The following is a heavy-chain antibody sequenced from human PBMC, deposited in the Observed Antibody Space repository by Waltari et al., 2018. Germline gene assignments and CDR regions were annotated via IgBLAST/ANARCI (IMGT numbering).Heavy chain of an antibody. Sequence: QVQLVESGGGVVQPGRSLRLSCAASGFTFNSYGMHWIRQASGKGLEWVAVTSNDGTNKHYADSVRGRFTISRDNSKNTVYLQMNSLRTEDTAVYYCANGLCGSDCYLLFHWGQGTLVTVSS. J-gene: IGHJ4*02. CDR2: TSNDGTNK. V-gene: IGHV3-30*18. CDR3: ANGLCGSDCYLLFH. CDR1: GFTFNSYG. D-gene: IGHD2-21*02.